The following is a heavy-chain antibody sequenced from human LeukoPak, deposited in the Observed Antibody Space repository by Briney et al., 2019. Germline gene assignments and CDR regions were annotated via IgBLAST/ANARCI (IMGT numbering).Heavy chain of an antibody. V-gene: IGHV4-39*07. J-gene: IGHJ3*02. CDR3: ATELYVTFFYDARFEI. Sequence: SETLSLTCTVSTGSISSSNYYWGWIRQPPGKGLEWIGSIYYSGSTFYNPSLKSRVSISVDMSKNQFSLKLSSVTAADTAVYYCATELYVTFFYDARFEIWGQGTLVTVSS. D-gene: IGHD4/OR15-4a*01. CDR1: TGSISSSNYY. CDR2: IYYSGST.